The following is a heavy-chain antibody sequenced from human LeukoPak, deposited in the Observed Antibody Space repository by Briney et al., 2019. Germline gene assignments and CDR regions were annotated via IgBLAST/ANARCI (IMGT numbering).Heavy chain of an antibody. J-gene: IGHJ4*02. Sequence: ASVKASCKTSGYTITDYAVQWVRQAPGQRLEWMGWINAGNGKTKYSQKFQDRVTITRDTSATTAYLDLNSLRSEDTAVYYCARARWTSTVTTYYLDYWGQGTLVTVSS. D-gene: IGHD4-17*01. CDR2: INAGNGKT. CDR3: ARARWTSTVTTYYLDY. V-gene: IGHV1-3*01. CDR1: GYTITDYA.